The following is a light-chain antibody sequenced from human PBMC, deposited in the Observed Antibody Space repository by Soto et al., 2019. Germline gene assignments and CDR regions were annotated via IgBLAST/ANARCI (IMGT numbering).Light chain of an antibody. CDR1: SSDVGGFNY. V-gene: IGLV2-14*01. J-gene: IGLJ1*01. Sequence: QSALTQPASVSGSPGQSITISCPGTSSDVGGFNYVSWYQQHPGKARKLMIHEVSNRPSGVSNRFSGSKSGNTASLTISGLQAEDEADYYCSSYTSSSTLVFGTGTKLTVL. CDR3: SSYTSSSTLV. CDR2: EVS.